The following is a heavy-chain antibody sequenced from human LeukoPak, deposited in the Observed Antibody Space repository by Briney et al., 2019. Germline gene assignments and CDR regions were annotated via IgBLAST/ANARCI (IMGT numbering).Heavy chain of an antibody. CDR2: LHSSGEI. CDR1: GGSISAYY. D-gene: IGHD6-25*01. CDR3: ATMCGESSDFDH. Sequence: TSETLSLTCVVSGGSISAYYWNWIRQPAGKGLEWIGRLHSSGEITSNPSLMSRATMSLDTSRNHFSLNLTSVTAADTAIYYCATMCGESSDFDHWGQGTLVTVSS. J-gene: IGHJ4*02. V-gene: IGHV4-4*07.